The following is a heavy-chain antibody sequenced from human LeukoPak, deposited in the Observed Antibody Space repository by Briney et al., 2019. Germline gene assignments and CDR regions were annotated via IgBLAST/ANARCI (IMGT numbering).Heavy chain of an antibody. V-gene: IGHV1-2*02. CDR1: GYTFTGYY. Sequence: ASVKVSCKASGYTFTGYYMHWMRQAPGQGLEWMGWINPNSGGTNYAQKFQGRVTMTRDTSISTAYMELRRLRSDDTTVYYCARARGSLTRTTRYAFDIWGQGTMVTVSS. CDR3: ARARGSLTRTTRYAFDI. J-gene: IGHJ3*02. CDR2: INPNSGGT. D-gene: IGHD2-2*01.